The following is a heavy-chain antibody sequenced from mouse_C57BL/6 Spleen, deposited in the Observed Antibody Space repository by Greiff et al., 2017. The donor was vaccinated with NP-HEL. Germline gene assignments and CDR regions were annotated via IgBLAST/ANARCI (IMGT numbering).Heavy chain of an antibody. CDR2: INYDGSST. CDR1: GFTFSDYY. D-gene: IGHD1-1*01. J-gene: IGHJ1*03. CDR3: ARGVYYYGSSLWYFDV. Sequence: EVHLVESEGGLVQPGSSMKLSCTASGFTFSDYYMAWVRQVPEQGLEWVANINYDGSSTYYLDSLTSRFIISIDNAKNILYLQMSSLKAEDTATYYCARGVYYYGSSLWYFDVWGTGTTVTVSS. V-gene: IGHV5-16*01.